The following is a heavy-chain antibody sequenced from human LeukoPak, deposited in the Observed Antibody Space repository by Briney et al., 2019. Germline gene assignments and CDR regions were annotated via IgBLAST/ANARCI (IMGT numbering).Heavy chain of an antibody. CDR3: ARGRRGSSSWYPGYDY. V-gene: IGHV4-34*01. J-gene: IGHJ4*02. D-gene: IGHD6-13*01. CDR2: INHSGST. Sequence: NSSETLSLTCAVYGGSFSGYYWSWIRQPPGKGLEWIGEINHSGSTNYNPSLKSRVTISVDTSKNQFSPKLSSVAAADTAVYYCARGRRGSSSWYPGYDYWGQGTLVTVSS. CDR1: GGSFSGYY.